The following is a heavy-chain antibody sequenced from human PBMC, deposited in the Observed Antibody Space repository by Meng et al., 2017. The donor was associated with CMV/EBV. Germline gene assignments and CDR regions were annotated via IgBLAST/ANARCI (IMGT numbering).Heavy chain of an antibody. Sequence: GGSLRLSCAASGFIFSNYGMTWVRQGPGKRLEWVSAISGSGDGTHFAESVKGRFTISRDNTQNTLYLQMNSLRAEDTAVYYCAKVPASLYLRSYYFDYWGQGILVTVSS. D-gene: IGHD2-21*01. CDR3: AKVPASLYLRSYYFDY. V-gene: IGHV3-23*01. CDR2: ISGSGDGT. CDR1: GFIFSNYG. J-gene: IGHJ4*02.